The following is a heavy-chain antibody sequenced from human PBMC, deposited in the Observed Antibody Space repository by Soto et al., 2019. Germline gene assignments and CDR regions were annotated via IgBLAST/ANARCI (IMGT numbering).Heavy chain of an antibody. CDR3: ARRYGWAFDI. J-gene: IGHJ3*02. V-gene: IGHV4-59*08. CDR1: GGSISSYY. Sequence: QVQLQESGPGLVKPSETLSLTCTVSGGSISSYYWSWIRQPPGKGLEWIGYIYYSGSTNYYPSLKSRVTLSVDTSKNQFSLKLSFVTAADTAVYYCARRYGWAFDIWGQGKMVTVSS. D-gene: IGHD3-16*01. CDR2: IYYSGST.